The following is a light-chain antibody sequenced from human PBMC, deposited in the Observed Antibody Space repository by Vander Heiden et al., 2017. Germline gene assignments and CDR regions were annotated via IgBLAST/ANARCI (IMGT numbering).Light chain of an antibody. V-gene: IGKV1-5*01. Sequence: DIQMTQSPSTLSASVGDRVTITCRASQSISQWLAWYQQKPGRAPKLLIYDVSSLESGVPSGFSGSGSGTEFTLTISSLQPDDFATYYCQQYNSYSRTFGQGTKVEIK. CDR3: QQYNSYSRT. CDR1: QSISQW. J-gene: IGKJ1*01. CDR2: DVS.